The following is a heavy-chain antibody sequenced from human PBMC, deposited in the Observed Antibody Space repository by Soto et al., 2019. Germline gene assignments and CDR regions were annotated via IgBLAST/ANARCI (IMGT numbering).Heavy chain of an antibody. J-gene: IGHJ4*02. CDR2: FDPEDGEE. V-gene: IGHV1-24*01. CDR3: AHDIPLRL. CDR1: GYTLTELS. D-gene: IGHD3-9*01. Sequence: AASVKVSCKVSGYTLTELSMQWVRQAPGKGLEWMGGFDPEDGEEMYAQKFQGRVTMTEDTSTDTAYMELSGLRSDDTGVYYCAHDIPLRLWGQGTLVTVS.